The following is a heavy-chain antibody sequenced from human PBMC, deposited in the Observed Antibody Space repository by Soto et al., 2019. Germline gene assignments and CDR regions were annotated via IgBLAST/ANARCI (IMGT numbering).Heavy chain of an antibody. Sequence: PGESLKISCKGSGYSFTSYWISWVRQMPGKGLEWMGRIDPSDSYTNYSPSFQGHVTISADKSISTAYLQWSSLKASDTAMYYCARQRSSSPLDYGMDVWGQGTTVTVSS. D-gene: IGHD6-6*01. CDR2: IDPSDSYT. CDR3: ARQRSSSPLDYGMDV. J-gene: IGHJ6*02. V-gene: IGHV5-10-1*01. CDR1: GYSFTSYW.